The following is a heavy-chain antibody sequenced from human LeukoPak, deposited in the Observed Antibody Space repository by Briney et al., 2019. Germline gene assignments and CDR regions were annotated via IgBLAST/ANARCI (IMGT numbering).Heavy chain of an antibody. CDR3: ARAQPDITMIVVVNYYYYMDV. D-gene: IGHD3-22*01. CDR1: GFTFSSYS. V-gene: IGHV3-21*01. Sequence: GGSLRLSCAASGFTFSSYSMNWVRQAPGKGLEWVSSISSSSSYIYYADSVKGRFTISRDNAKNSLYLQMNSLRAEDTAVYYCARAQPDITMIVVVNYYYYMDVWGKGTTVTVSS. CDR2: ISSSSSYI. J-gene: IGHJ6*03.